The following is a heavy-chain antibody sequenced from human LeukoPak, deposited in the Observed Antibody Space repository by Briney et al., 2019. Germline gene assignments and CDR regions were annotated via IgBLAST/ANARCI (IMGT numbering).Heavy chain of an antibody. Sequence: ASAALSLTCTVSGGSISSTTYYWAWIRPPPGMGLEWSGSVYYGETTYYNPSLESRVTISVDTSKTQFSLRLNSVTAADTAVYYCARHEASYFYYYMDVWGAGTTVIVSS. CDR1: GGSISSTTYY. CDR2: VYYGETT. CDR3: ARHEASYFYYYMDV. J-gene: IGHJ6*03. V-gene: IGHV4-39*01.